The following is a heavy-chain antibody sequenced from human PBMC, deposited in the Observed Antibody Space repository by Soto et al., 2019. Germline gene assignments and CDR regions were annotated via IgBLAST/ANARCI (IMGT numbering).Heavy chain of an antibody. V-gene: IGHV4-59*12. CDR1: GGSISSYY. J-gene: IGHJ3*02. Sequence: SETLSLTCTVSGGSISSYYWSWIRQPPGKGLEWIGYIYYSGSTYYNPSLKSRVTISVDRSKNQFSLKLSSVTAADTAVYYCARGDFTYYYDSSGYYYDAFDIWGQGTMVTVSS. CDR3: ARGDFTYYYDSSGYYYDAFDI. D-gene: IGHD3-22*01. CDR2: IYYSGST.